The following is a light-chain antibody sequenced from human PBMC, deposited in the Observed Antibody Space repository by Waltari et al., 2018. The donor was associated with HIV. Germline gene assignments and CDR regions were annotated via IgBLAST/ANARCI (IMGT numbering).Light chain of an antibody. J-gene: IGLJ2*01. CDR1: TTDIGSYDY. V-gene: IGLV2-8*01. CDR3: SSFVDRDGFYVL. Sequence: QSALTQPPSAPGSPGQSVPLSCPGSTTDIGSYDYAPSSQVHPGKAPKLVISEVTKRPSGVSDRFSGSKSANTAFLTVSGLQSEDEADYYCSSFVDRDGFYVLFGGGTRLTVL. CDR2: EVT.